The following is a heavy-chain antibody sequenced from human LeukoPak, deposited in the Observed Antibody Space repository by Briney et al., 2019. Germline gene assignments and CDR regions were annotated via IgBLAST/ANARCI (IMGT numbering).Heavy chain of an antibody. CDR3: ARRVRGSYGMDV. CDR1: GGSISNYY. J-gene: IGHJ6*02. Sequence: SETLSLTCTVSGGSISNYYWSWIRQPPGKGLEWLGYIYYSGSPNYNPSLKSRVTISVDTSKNQFSLKLSSVTAADTAVYYCARRVRGSYGMDVWGQGTTVTVSS. CDR2: IYYSGSP. V-gene: IGHV4-59*08. D-gene: IGHD3-16*01.